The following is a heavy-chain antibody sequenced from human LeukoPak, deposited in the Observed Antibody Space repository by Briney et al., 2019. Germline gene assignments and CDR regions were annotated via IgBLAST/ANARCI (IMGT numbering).Heavy chain of an antibody. J-gene: IGHJ4*02. V-gene: IGHV4-31*03. CDR1: GGSISSGGYY. CDR3: ARGPGRWLFDY. CDR2: IYYSGST. Sequence: PSETLTLTCTVSGGSISSGGYYWSWIRQHPGKGLEWIGYIYYSGSTYYNPSLKSRVTISVDTSKNQFSLKLSSVTAADTAVYYCARGPGRWLFDYWGQGTLVTVSS. D-gene: IGHD3-22*01.